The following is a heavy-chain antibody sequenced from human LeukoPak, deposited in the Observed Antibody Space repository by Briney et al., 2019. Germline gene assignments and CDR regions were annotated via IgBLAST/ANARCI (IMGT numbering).Heavy chain of an antibody. CDR1: GFTFSSYG. CDR3: ARAEGSSLVDF. D-gene: IGHD6-6*01. Sequence: GGSLRLSCAASGFTFSSYGMHWVRQAPGKGLEWVAVIWYDGSNKYYADCVKGRFTISRDNAKYTLYLQMNSLRAEDTAVYYSARAEGSSLVDFWGQGPLVTVTS. V-gene: IGHV3-33*01. J-gene: IGHJ4*02. CDR2: IWYDGSNK.